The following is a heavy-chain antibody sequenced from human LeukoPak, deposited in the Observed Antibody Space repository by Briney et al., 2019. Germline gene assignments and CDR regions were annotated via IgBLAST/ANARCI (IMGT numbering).Heavy chain of an antibody. J-gene: IGHJ6*02. CDR1: GFTSSSYA. Sequence: PGGSLRLSCAASGFTSSSYAMSWVRQAPGKGLEWVSAISGSGGSTYYADSVKGRFTISRDNSMNTLYLQMNSLRAEDTAVYYCAKDASGARYYYYYGMDVWGQGTTVTVSS. D-gene: IGHD1-1*01. CDR2: ISGSGGST. CDR3: AKDASGARYYYYYGMDV. V-gene: IGHV3-23*01.